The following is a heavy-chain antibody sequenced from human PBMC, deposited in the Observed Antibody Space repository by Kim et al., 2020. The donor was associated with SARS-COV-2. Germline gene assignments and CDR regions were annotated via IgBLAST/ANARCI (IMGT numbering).Heavy chain of an antibody. J-gene: IGHJ4*02. V-gene: IGHV3-30*04. CDR1: GFTFSSYA. Sequence: GGSLRLSCAASGFTFSSYAMHWVRQAPGKGLEWVAVISYDGSNKYYADSVKGRFTISRDNSKNTLYLQMNSLRAEDTAVYYCARDYGIDYWGQGTLVTVS. CDR3: ARDYGIDY. D-gene: IGHD4-17*01. CDR2: ISYDGSNK.